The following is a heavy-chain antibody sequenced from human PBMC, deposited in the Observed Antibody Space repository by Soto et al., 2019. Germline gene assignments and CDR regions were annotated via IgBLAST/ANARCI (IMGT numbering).Heavy chain of an antibody. CDR3: AKDYYDGSGPATTTFDY. J-gene: IGHJ4*02. CDR1: GFTFSSYG. V-gene: IGHV3-30*18. CDR2: ISYDGSYK. D-gene: IGHD3-22*01. Sequence: PGGSLRLSCAASGFTFSSYGMHWVRQAPGKGLEWVAVISYDGSYKYYADSVKGRFTFPRGNSKNTLYIQMNSPRAADTAAYYSAKDYYDGSGPATTTFDYWGQGALVTV.